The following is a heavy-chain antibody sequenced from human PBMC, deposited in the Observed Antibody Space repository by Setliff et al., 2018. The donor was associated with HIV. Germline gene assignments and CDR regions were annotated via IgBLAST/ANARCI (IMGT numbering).Heavy chain of an antibody. CDR3: ATSGYSYAFNWFDP. CDR1: GGSISSGSHY. J-gene: IGHJ5*02. D-gene: IGHD5-18*01. Sequence: SETLSLTCTVSGGSISSGSHYWTWIRQPARKGLEWIGHIHTSGSTNYDLSLMSRVTISVDTSKNQFSLKLSSVTAADTAVYYCATSGYSYAFNWFDPWGQGTLVTVSS. CDR2: IHTSGST. V-gene: IGHV4-61*09.